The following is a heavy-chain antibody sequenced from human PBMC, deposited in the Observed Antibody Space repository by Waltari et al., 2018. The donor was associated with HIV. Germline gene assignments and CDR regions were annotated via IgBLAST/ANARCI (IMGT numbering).Heavy chain of an antibody. D-gene: IGHD4-4*01. CDR1: GYSFSKFY. Sequence: VHLLQSGPEMKKPGASVTVSCKTSGYSFSKFYIHWVRQAPGQGLVWVGVVNANGGSTVYSEAFPTRLTLTADTSTNTAYLQLTDLTPADAATYFCGRGTTDYINYWGQGSLVTVSS. CDR2: VNANGGST. V-gene: IGHV1-46*03. J-gene: IGHJ4*02. CDR3: GRGTTDYINY.